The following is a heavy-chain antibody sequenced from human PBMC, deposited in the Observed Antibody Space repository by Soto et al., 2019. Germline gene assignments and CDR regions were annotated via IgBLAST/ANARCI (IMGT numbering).Heavy chain of an antibody. V-gene: IGHV4-34*01. J-gene: IGHJ4*02. Sequence: PSETLSLTCAVYGGSFSGYYWSWIRQLPGKGLEWIGEINHSGSTNYNPSLKSRVTISVDTSKNQFSLKLSSVTAADTAVYYCANRRAYCSGGSCSAFRYWGQGTLVTVSS. D-gene: IGHD2-15*01. CDR2: INHSGST. CDR1: GGSFSGYY. CDR3: ANRRAYCSGGSCSAFRY.